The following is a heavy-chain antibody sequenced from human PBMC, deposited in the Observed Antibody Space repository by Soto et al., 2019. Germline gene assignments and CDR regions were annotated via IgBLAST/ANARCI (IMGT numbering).Heavy chain of an antibody. Sequence: QVQLVQSGAEVKKPGASVKVSCKASGYTFTSYGISRVRQAPGQGLEWMGWISAYNGNTNYAQKLQGRVTMTTDTSTSPAYMELRSLGSDDTAVSYCASEECSGSYGYWGQGTLVTVSS. CDR1: GYTFTSYG. J-gene: IGHJ4*02. CDR2: ISAYNGNT. V-gene: IGHV1-18*01. CDR3: ASEECSGSYGY. D-gene: IGHD6-19*01.